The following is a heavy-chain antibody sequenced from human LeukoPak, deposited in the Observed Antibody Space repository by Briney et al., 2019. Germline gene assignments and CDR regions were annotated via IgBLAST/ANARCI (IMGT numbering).Heavy chain of an antibody. V-gene: IGHV4-34*01. CDR1: GGSFSGYY. D-gene: IGHD3-22*01. Sequence: SETLSLTCAVYGGSFSGYYWSWIRQPPGKGLEWIGEINHSGSTNYNPSLKSRVTISVDTSKDQFSLKLSSVTAADTAVYYCARHPPGGAMIVVVMYFDFWGQGTMVTVSS. J-gene: IGHJ4*02. CDR2: INHSGST. CDR3: ARHPPGGAMIVVVMYFDF.